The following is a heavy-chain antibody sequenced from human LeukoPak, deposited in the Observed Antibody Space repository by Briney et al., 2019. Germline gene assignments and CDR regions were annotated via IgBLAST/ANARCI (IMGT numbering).Heavy chain of an antibody. D-gene: IGHD1-14*01. CDR2: ISFEGRNK. CDR1: GFTFSSFA. V-gene: IGHV3-30*18. Sequence: SGKSLRLSCAASGFTFSSFAMHWVRQAPGKGLEWVAVISFEGRNKYYADSLKGRFTISRDDSKNTLYLQMNSLRGEDTAVYYCAKDPGGYYFDNWGQGTVVTVS. J-gene: IGHJ4*02. CDR3: AKDPGGYYFDN.